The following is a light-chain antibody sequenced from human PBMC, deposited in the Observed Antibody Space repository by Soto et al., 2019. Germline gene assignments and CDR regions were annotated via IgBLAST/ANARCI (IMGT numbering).Light chain of an antibody. V-gene: IGKV3-15*01. CDR3: QQNGSTPAT. CDR1: QSTSSN. CDR2: AAS. Sequence: EILMTQSPATLSVSIGDRATISCRASQSTSSNLAWYQQKPGQAPRLLIYAASTRYTGIPARFSGSGSGTDFALTISRVQPEDFATYYCQQNGSTPATFGQGTKVDIK. J-gene: IGKJ1*01.